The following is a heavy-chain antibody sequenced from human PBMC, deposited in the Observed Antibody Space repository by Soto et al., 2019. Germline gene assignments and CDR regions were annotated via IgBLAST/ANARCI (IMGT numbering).Heavy chain of an antibody. CDR2: IIPIFGTA. CDR3: ARSSSSWSHYYYYGMDV. Sequence: SVKVSCKASGGTFSSYAISWVRQAPGQGLEWMGGIIPIFGTANYAQKFQGRVTITADESTSTAYMELSSLRSEDTAVYYCARSSSSWSHYYYYGMDVWGQGTTVTVSS. CDR1: GGTFSSYA. D-gene: IGHD6-13*01. V-gene: IGHV1-69*13. J-gene: IGHJ6*02.